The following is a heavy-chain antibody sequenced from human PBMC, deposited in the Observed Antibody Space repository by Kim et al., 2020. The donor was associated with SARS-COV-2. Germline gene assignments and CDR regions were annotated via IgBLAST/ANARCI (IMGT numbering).Heavy chain of an antibody. CDR3: ARDRSITMVRGVYYYYGMDV. D-gene: IGHD3-10*01. V-gene: IGHV4-59*01. J-gene: IGHJ6*02. Sequence: RVTISVDTSKNQFSLKLSSVTAADTAVYYCARDRSITMVRGVYYYYGMDVWGQGTTVTVSS.